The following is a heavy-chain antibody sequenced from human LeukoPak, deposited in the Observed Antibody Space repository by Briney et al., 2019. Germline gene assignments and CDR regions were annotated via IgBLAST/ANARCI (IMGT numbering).Heavy chain of an antibody. CDR1: GIRFSSYW. V-gene: IGHV3-7*01. CDR2: IKYDGTHK. D-gene: IGHD3-22*01. J-gene: IGHJ4*02. CDR3: ASSHDSSGND. Sequence: GGSLRLSCVASGIRFSSYWMAWVRQAPGKGLEWVANIKYDGTHKFYAGSVKGRFTISRDNAKNSLFLEMNSLTADDTAVYFCASSHDSSGNDWGQGTLVTVSS.